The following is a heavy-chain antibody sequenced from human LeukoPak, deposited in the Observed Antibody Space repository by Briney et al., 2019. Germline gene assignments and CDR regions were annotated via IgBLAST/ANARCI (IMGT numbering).Heavy chain of an antibody. CDR1: GFTFSSYW. V-gene: IGHV3-7*01. CDR3: ARGGGKDSGSYQGEFDY. J-gene: IGHJ4*02. CDR2: IKQDGSEK. Sequence: GGSLRLSCAASGFTFSSYWMSWVRQAPGKGLKWVANIKQDGSEKYYVDSVKGRFTVSRDNAKNSLYLQMNSLRAEDTAVYYCARGGGKDSGSYQGEFDYWGQGTLVTVSS. D-gene: IGHD1-26*01.